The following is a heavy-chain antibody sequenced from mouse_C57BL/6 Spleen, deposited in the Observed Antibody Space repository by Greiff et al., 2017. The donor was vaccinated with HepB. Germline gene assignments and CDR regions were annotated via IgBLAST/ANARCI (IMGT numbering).Heavy chain of an antibody. J-gene: IGHJ4*01. V-gene: IGHV1-81*01. CDR1: GYTFTSYG. CDR3: ARSTHYYGSSFHYYAMDY. CDR2: IYPRSGNT. D-gene: IGHD1-1*01. Sequence: QVQLQQSGAELARPGASVKLSCKASGYTFTSYGISRVKQRTGQGLEWIGEIYPRSGNTYYNEKFKGKATLTADKSSSTAYMELRSLTSEDSAVYFCARSTHYYGSSFHYYAMDYWGQGTSVTVSS.